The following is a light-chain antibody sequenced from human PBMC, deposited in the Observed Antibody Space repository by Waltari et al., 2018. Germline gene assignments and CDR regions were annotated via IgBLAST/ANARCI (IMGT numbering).Light chain of an antibody. J-gene: IGLJ3*02. CDR2: TND. Sequence: QSVLTQPPSASGTPGQRVTISCSGSISTTGSNTVNWYQQFPGTSPRLLFYTNDQRPSGVPDRFSASRSGTSASLAISGLRSEDEADYYCAAWDDSLNGQVFGGGTKLTVL. CDR1: ISTTGSNT. V-gene: IGLV1-44*01. CDR3: AAWDDSLNGQV.